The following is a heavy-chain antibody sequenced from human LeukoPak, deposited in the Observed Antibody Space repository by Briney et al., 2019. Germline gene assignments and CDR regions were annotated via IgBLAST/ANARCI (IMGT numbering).Heavy chain of an antibody. D-gene: IGHD2-15*01. CDR1: GFTFSSYE. Sequence: GGSLRLSCAASGFTFSSYEMNWVRQAPGKGLEWVSYISSSGSTIYYADSVKGRFTISRDNAKNSLYLQMNSLRAEDTAVYYCASCSGGSCYYYYMDVWGIGTTVTVSS. J-gene: IGHJ6*03. CDR2: ISSSGSTI. V-gene: IGHV3-48*03. CDR3: ASCSGGSCYYYYMDV.